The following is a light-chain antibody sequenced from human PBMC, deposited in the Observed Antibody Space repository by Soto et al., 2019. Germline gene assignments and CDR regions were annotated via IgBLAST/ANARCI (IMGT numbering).Light chain of an antibody. Sequence: EIVMTQSPATLSVSPGERATLSCRASQSVSSDLAWYQQKPGQAPRLLIYDASNRATGIPARFSGSGSGTEFTLTISSLQSEDFAVYYCQQYNNWPQTFGQGTKVDI. V-gene: IGKV3D-15*01. CDR2: DAS. J-gene: IGKJ1*01. CDR3: QQYNNWPQT. CDR1: QSVSSD.